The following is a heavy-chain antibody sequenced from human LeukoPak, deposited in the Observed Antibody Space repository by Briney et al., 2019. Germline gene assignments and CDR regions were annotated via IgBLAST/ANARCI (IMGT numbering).Heavy chain of an antibody. J-gene: IGHJ4*02. V-gene: IGHV3-23*01. Sequence: GGSLRLSCAASGFTFSSYAMSWVRRAPGKGLEWVSAISGSGGSTYYADSVKGRFTISRDNSKNTLYVQMNSLRAEDTAVYYCAKVRGGLYYYGSGSYYMNYWGQGTLVTVSS. CDR1: GFTFSSYA. D-gene: IGHD3-10*01. CDR3: AKVRGGLYYYGSGSYYMNY. CDR2: ISGSGGST.